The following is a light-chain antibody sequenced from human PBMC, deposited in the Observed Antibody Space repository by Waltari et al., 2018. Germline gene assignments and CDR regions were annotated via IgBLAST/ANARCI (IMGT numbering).Light chain of an antibody. CDR3: CSYAGSSTFEI. CDR1: RSAIGSYSL. CDR2: EVT. Sequence: QSALTQPASVSGSPGQSITISCSGSRSAIGSYSLVSWYQQHPGKAPKLMIYEVTKRPSVVSDRFSGSKSGNTAYLTISGLQADDEAHYHCCSYAGSSTFEIFGGGTKVTVL. V-gene: IGLV2-23*02. J-gene: IGLJ2*01.